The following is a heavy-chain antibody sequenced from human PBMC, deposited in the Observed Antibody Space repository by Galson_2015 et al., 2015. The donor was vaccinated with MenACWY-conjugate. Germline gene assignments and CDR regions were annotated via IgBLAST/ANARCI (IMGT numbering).Heavy chain of an antibody. D-gene: IGHD5-24*01. Sequence: SVKVSCKASGGTFSSYAISWVRQAPGQGLEWMGGIIPIFGTANYAQKFQGRVTITADESTSTAYMELSSLRSEDTAVYYCARDQGDGYNSQFDYWGQGTLVTVSS. CDR2: IIPIFGTA. J-gene: IGHJ4*02. CDR1: GGTFSSYA. CDR3: ARDQGDGYNSQFDY. V-gene: IGHV1-69*13.